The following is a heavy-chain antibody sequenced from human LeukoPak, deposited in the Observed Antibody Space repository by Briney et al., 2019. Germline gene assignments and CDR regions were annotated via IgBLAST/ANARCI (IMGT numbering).Heavy chain of an antibody. CDR3: AKPVTGSIFDY. D-gene: IGHD6-19*01. CDR1: GFTFSRHS. CDR2: MSDDTTNI. V-gene: IGHV3-21*04. J-gene: IGHJ4*02. Sequence: PGGSLRLSCAVSGFTFSRHSMSWVRQAPGRGLEWVSFMSDDTTNIYYADSVRGRFTISRDNAGNSLFLQMNSLRAEDTAVYYCAKPVTGSIFDYWGRGTLVTVSS.